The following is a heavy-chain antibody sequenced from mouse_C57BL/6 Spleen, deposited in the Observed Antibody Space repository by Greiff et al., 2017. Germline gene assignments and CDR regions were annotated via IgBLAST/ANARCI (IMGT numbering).Heavy chain of an antibody. CDR3: AHYDYGRFAY. CDR1: GYTFTDYY. D-gene: IGHD2-4*01. J-gene: IGHJ3*01. Sequence: EVKLQQSGPELVKPGASVKISCKASGYTFTDYYMNWVKQSHGKSLEWIGDINPNNGGTSYNQKFKGKATLTVDKSSSTAYMELRSLTSEDSAVYYCAHYDYGRFAYWGQGTLVTVSA. CDR2: INPNNGGT. V-gene: IGHV1-26*01.